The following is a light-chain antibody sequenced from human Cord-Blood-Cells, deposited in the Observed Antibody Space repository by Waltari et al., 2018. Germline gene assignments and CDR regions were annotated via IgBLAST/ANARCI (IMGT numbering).Light chain of an antibody. Sequence: QSALTQPPSASGSPGQSLPISCTGTSSAVGGYNFVSWYQQHPGKAPKLMIYEVSKRPSGVPDRFSGSKSGNTASLTVSGLQAEDEADYYCSSYAGSNNYVFGTGTKVTVL. CDR3: SSYAGSNNYV. J-gene: IGLJ1*01. CDR2: EVS. CDR1: SSAVGGYNF. V-gene: IGLV2-8*01.